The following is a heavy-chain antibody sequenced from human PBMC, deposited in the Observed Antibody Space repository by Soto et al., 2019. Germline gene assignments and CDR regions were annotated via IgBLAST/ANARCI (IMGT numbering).Heavy chain of an antibody. J-gene: IGHJ3*02. CDR2: ISWNSGSI. CDR1: GFTFDDYA. D-gene: IGHD3-16*02. Sequence: GGSLRLSCAASGFTFDDYAMHWVRQPPGKGLEWVSGISWNSGSIGYADSVKGRFTISRDNAKNSLYLQMNSLRAEDTALYYCAKEHMSTFGGVIAYDAFDIWGQGAMVTVSS. V-gene: IGHV3-9*01. CDR3: AKEHMSTFGGVIAYDAFDI.